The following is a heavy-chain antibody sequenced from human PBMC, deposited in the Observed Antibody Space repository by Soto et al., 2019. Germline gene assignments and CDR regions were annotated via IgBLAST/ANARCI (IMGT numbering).Heavy chain of an antibody. V-gene: IGHV4-61*01. Sequence: PSETLSLTCTVSGDSVTRGNYFWSWIRQPPGKALEWIGYIYNNGRTTYNPSLGSRLTMFLDTAKNQLSLKLSSVTPADTAVYYCARVDGSGTFSFQDYWGHGTLVTVSS. CDR1: GDSVTRGNYF. D-gene: IGHD3-10*01. CDR2: IYNNGRT. J-gene: IGHJ4*01. CDR3: ARVDGSGTFSFQDY.